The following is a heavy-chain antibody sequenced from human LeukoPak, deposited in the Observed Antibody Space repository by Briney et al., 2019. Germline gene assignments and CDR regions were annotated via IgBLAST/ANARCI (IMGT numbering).Heavy chain of an antibody. CDR3: ARSRVTSTLKNSHYYVMDV. V-gene: IGHV3-30*03. J-gene: IGHJ6*04. CDR1: GFILRSYA. D-gene: IGHD2-21*02. CDR2: VSHDGSNE. Sequence: PGGSLRLSCAYSGFILRSYAMHWVRQAPGKGLEWVALVSHDGSNECYTDSVKGRFIISRDNSKNTVYLQMHRLREGDTAVYYCARSRVTSTLKNSHYYVMDVWGEGTTVTVSS.